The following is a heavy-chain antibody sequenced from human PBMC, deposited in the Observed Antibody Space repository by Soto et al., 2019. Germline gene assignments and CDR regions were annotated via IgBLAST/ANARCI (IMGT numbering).Heavy chain of an antibody. CDR1: GFTFSRYE. J-gene: IGHJ3*01. CDR2: IHSSGTTI. V-gene: IGHV3-48*03. Sequence: EVQLVESGGGLVQPGGSLRLSCAASGFTFSRYEMNWVRQAPGKGLEWISYIHSSGTTIYYADSVKGRFTISRDNAKNSLCLQMNSLSAEDTAVYYCATSSGGGGAFDFWGQGTMVTVSS. D-gene: IGHD3-10*01. CDR3: ATSSGGGGAFDF.